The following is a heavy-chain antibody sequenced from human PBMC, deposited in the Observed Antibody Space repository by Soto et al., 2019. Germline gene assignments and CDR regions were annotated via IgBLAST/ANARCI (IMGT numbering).Heavy chain of an antibody. D-gene: IGHD6-13*01. Sequence: GESLKISRKGSGYSFTSYWIGWVRQMAGKGLEWMGNIYPGDSDTRYSPSFQGQVTISADKSISTAYLQWSSLKASDTAMYYCARLGLGSSSWYNWFDPWGQGTLVTVSP. CDR2: IYPGDSDT. CDR3: ARLGLGSSSWYNWFDP. CDR1: GYSFTSYW. V-gene: IGHV5-51*01. J-gene: IGHJ5*02.